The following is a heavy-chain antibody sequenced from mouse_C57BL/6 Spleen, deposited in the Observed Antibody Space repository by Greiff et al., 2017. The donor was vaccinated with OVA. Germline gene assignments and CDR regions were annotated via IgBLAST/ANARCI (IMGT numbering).Heavy chain of an antibody. CDR2: FHPYNDDT. CDR1: GYTFTTYP. Sequence: QVQLKESGAELVKPGASVKMSCKASGYTFTTYPIEWMKQNHGKSLEWIGNFHPYNDDTKYNEKFKGKATLTVEKSSSTVYLELSRLTSDDSAVYYCARGRDYDGYFDYWGQGTTLTVSS. J-gene: IGHJ2*01. CDR3: ARGRDYDGYFDY. V-gene: IGHV1-47*01. D-gene: IGHD2-4*01.